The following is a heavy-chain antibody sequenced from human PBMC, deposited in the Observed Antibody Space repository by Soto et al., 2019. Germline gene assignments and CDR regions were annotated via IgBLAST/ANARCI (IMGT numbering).Heavy chain of an antibody. Sequence: QVQLVQSGDEVRKPGSSVKVSCKASGYIFVNYGIAWVRQAPGQGLEWMGWISPYSGNTNYAGKVQGRLTMTTDTATSTAYMDRGSLTSDDTGVYYGAMVDNYVTPTPQDVWGQGTTVTVSS. CDR1: GYIFVNYG. CDR2: ISPYSGNT. D-gene: IGHD3-16*01. J-gene: IGHJ6*02. V-gene: IGHV1-18*01. CDR3: AMVDNYVTPTPQDV.